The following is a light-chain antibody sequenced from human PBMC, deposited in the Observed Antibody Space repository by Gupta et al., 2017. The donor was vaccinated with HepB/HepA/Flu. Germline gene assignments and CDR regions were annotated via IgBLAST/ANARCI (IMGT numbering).Light chain of an antibody. CDR2: GNS. CDR3: QSYDSSLSGVV. J-gene: IGLJ2*01. CDR1: SSNIGAGYD. Sequence: HSTGTQPPSVSGAPGQRVTISCTGSSSNIGAGYDVHWYQQLPGTAPKLLIYGNSNRPSGVPDRFSGSKSGTSASLAITGLQAEDEADYYCQSYDSSLSGVVFGGGTKLTVL. V-gene: IGLV1-40*01.